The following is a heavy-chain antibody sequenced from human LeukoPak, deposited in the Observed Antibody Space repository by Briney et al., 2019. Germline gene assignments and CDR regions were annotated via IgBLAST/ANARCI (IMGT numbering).Heavy chain of an antibody. J-gene: IGHJ4*02. CDR2: IIAYNGNT. Sequence: GASVKVSCKASGYTFTSYGISWVRQAPGQGLEWMGGIIAYNGNTGYAQKLQGRVTMTTKTATSTAYMELMSLRSGDTAVYYCESTNDFDSARDPYYSDYWGQGTLVTVSS. V-gene: IGHV1-18*01. CDR1: GYTFTSYG. D-gene: IGHD5-18*01. CDR3: ESTNDFDSARDPYYSDY.